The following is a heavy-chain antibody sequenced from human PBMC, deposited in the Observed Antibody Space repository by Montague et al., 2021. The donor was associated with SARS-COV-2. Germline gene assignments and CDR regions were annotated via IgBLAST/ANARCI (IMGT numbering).Heavy chain of an antibody. CDR1: GGSFSGYY. CDR2: INHSGST. CDR3: ARVPYRLLFVPRYYGMDV. J-gene: IGHJ6*02. Sequence: SETLSLNCAVYGGSFSGYYWSWIRQPPGKGLEWIGEINHSGSTKYNPSLESRVTISVDTSKNQYSLKLSSATAADTAVYYCARVPYRLLFVPRYYGMDVWGQGTTVTVSS. V-gene: IGHV4-34*01. D-gene: IGHD2-2*01.